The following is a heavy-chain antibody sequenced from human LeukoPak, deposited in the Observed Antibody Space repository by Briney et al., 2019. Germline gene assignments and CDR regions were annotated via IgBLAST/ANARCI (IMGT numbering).Heavy chain of an antibody. CDR3: ARDQTNNWFDP. CDR2: IYQSGST. D-gene: IGHD4-11*01. Sequence: PSETLSLTCTVSGGSISSNDWWSWVRQPPGKGLEWIGEIYQSGSTNYNPSLKSRVTISVDKSKNQFSLKLTSVTAADTAVYYCARDQTNNWFDPCGQGTLVTVSS. V-gene: IGHV4-4*02. CDR1: GGSISSNDW. J-gene: IGHJ5*02.